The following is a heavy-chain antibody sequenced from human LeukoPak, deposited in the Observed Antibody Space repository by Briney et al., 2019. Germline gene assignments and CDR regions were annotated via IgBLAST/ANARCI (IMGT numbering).Heavy chain of an antibody. CDR3: ARGLWFGELRSAFDI. CDR2: INPKSGGT. D-gene: IGHD3-10*01. Sequence: ASVKVSCKASGFPFTGYYMHWVRQAPGQGLEWMGWINPKSGGTNYAQKFQGWVTMTRDTSISTAYMELSRLKSDDTAVYYCARGLWFGELRSAFDIWGQGTMVTISS. CDR1: GFPFTGYY. J-gene: IGHJ3*02. V-gene: IGHV1-2*04.